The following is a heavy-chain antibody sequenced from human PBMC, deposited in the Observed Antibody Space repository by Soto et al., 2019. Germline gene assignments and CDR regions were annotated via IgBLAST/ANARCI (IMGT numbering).Heavy chain of an antibody. D-gene: IGHD1-1*01. CDR2: ISYEGSNK. CDR1: GFTFDDYS. CDR3: ARPHIQSGWNDGLDI. J-gene: IGHJ3*02. V-gene: IGHV3-30-3*01. Sequence: QVQLVESGGGVVQPGRSLRLSCAAFGFTFDDYSMHWVRQAPGKGLEWVALISYEGSNKYYADSVKGRFTISRDNAKNTLFLEVNSLRTEDTAVYYCARPHIQSGWNDGLDIWGQGTMVTVSS.